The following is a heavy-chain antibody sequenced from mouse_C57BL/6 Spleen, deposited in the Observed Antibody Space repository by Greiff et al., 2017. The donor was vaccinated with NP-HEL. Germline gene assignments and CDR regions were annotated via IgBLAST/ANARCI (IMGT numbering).Heavy chain of an antibody. D-gene: IGHD1-1*01. CDR2: IYPYNGVS. CDR3: ARGGYGSSYGYFDV. CDR1: GYSFTGYY. J-gene: IGHJ1*03. Sequence: EVMLVESGPELVKPGASVKISCKASGYSFTGYYMHWVKQSHGNILDWIGYIYPYNGVSSYNQKFKGKATLTVDKSSSTAYMELRSLTSEDSAVYYCARGGYGSSYGYFDVWGTGTTVTVSS. V-gene: IGHV1-31*01.